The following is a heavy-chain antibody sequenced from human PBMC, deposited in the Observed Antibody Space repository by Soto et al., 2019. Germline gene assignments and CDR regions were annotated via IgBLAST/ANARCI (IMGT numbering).Heavy chain of an antibody. CDR2: IITAFGTT. V-gene: IGHV1-69*01. CDR1: GDTFNSYV. CDR3: TRSYGYTFGGRLDN. J-gene: IGHJ4*02. Sequence: QVQLVQSGPEVKKPGSSVKVSCKASGDTFNSYVITWVRQAPGQGLEWLGGIITAFGTTSYAQNFQDRLTITADEAATTDHMELSSLTSDDTAMYYCTRSYGYTFGGRLDNCGQGTLVTVSS. D-gene: IGHD5-18*01.